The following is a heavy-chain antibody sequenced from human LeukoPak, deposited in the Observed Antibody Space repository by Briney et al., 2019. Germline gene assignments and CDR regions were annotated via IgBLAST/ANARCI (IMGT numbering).Heavy chain of an antibody. D-gene: IGHD3-10*01. CDR2: ISGSGGST. Sequence: GGSLRLSCAASGFTFSSYAMSWVRQAPGKGLEWVSAISGSGGSTYYADSVKGRFSISRDNSKNTLYLQMNSLRAEDTAVYYCAKDPTPTMVRGVIPYYWGQGTLVTVSS. V-gene: IGHV3-23*01. CDR1: GFTFSSYA. J-gene: IGHJ4*02. CDR3: AKDPTPTMVRGVIPYY.